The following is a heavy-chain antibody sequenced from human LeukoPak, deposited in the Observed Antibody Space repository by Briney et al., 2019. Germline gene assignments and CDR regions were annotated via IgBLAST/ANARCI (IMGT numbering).Heavy chain of an antibody. Sequence: SETLSLTCAVYGGSSSGYYWSWIRQPPGKGLEWIGEINHSGSTNYNPSLKSRVTISVDTSKNQFSLKLSSVTAADTAVYYCARYSGYDSTFDYWGQGTLVTVSS. CDR1: GGSSSGYY. V-gene: IGHV4-34*01. J-gene: IGHJ4*02. CDR3: ARYSGYDSTFDY. CDR2: INHSGST. D-gene: IGHD5-12*01.